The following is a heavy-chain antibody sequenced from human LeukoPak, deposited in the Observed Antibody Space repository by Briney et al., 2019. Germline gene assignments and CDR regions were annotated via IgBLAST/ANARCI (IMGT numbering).Heavy chain of an antibody. V-gene: IGHV4-59*01. CDR3: ARYSSGYYVLDY. D-gene: IGHD3-22*01. CDR1: GGSISSYY. Sequence: PSETLSLTCTVSGGSISSYYWSWIRQPPGKGLEWIGYIYYSGSTNYNPSLKSRVTISVDTSKNQFSLKLSSVTAADTAVYYCARYSSGYYVLDYWGQGTLVTVSS. CDR2: IYYSGST. J-gene: IGHJ4*02.